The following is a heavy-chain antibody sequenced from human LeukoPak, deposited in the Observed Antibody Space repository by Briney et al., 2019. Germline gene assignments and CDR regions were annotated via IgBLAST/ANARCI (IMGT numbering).Heavy chain of an antibody. CDR1: GGSFSGYY. Sequence: SETLSLTCAVYGGSFSGYYWSWIRQPPGKGLEWIGEINDSENTNYNPSLKSRVTISVDTSKNQFPLKLTSVTAADTAVYYCARTRRSSGWYIDYWGQGTLVTVSS. CDR3: ARTRRSSGWYIDY. J-gene: IGHJ4*02. V-gene: IGHV4-34*01. CDR2: INDSENT. D-gene: IGHD6-19*01.